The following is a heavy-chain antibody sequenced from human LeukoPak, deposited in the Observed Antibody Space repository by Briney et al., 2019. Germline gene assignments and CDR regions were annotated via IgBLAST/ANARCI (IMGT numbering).Heavy chain of an antibody. V-gene: IGHV3-20*04. Sequence: GGSLRLSCAASGFTFDDYGMSWVRQAPGKGLEWVSGINWNGGSTGYADSVKGRFTISRDNAKNTLYLQMNSLRAEDTAVYYCAKDYCDSSGYSLDAFDIWGQGTMVTVSS. CDR1: GFTFDDYG. CDR2: INWNGGST. D-gene: IGHD3-22*01. CDR3: AKDYCDSSGYSLDAFDI. J-gene: IGHJ3*02.